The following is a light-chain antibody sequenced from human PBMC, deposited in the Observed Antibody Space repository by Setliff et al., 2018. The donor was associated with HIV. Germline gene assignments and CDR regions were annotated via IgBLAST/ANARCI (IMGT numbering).Light chain of an antibody. V-gene: IGLV2-11*01. Sequence: QSALTRPRSVSGSPGQSVTISCTGTSSDVGGYNYVSWYQQHPGKAPKLMIYDVSTRPSGVPDRFSGSKSGYTASLTISGLQAEDEADYYCCSYAGSYKVFGTGTKVTVL. CDR2: DVS. J-gene: IGLJ1*01. CDR1: SSDVGGYNY. CDR3: CSYAGSYKV.